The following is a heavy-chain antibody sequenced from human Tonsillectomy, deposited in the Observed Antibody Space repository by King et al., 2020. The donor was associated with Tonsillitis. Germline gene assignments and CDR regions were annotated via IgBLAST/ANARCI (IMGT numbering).Heavy chain of an antibody. CDR3: ARDSLTATRAFDL. V-gene: IGHV3-7*03. D-gene: IGHD1-14*01. CDR1: GFTFSSYW. Sequence: VQLVESGGGLVQPGGSLRLSCAASGFTFSSYWMSWVRQAPGKGLEGVANIKQDGSEAYFVDSVTGRLTIPRDNAENSLYLQMNSLRAEDTAVYYCARDSLTATRAFDLWGRGTLVTVSS. CDR2: IKQDGSEA. J-gene: IGHJ2*01.